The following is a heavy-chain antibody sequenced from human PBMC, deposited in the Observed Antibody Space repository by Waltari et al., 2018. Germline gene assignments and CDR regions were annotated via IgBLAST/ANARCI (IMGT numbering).Heavy chain of an antibody. CDR2: SYHSGST. D-gene: IGHD4-17*01. CDR1: GGSISSSNW. CDR3: ASSRGVTTRGSDAFDI. J-gene: IGHJ3*02. Sequence: QVQLQESGPGLVKPSGTLSLTCAVSGGSISSSNWWSWVRRPPGKGLEWIGESYHSGSTNYNPSLKSRVTISVDKSKNQFSLKLSSVTAADTAVYYCASSRGVTTRGSDAFDIWGQGTMVTVSS. V-gene: IGHV4-4*02.